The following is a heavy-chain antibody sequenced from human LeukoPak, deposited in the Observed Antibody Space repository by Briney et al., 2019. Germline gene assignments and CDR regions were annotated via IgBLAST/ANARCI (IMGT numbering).Heavy chain of an antibody. CDR1: GFTFSSYS. V-gene: IGHV3-21*01. CDR3: ARDSVVAATPARNFDP. Sequence: GGSLRLSCAASGFTFSSYSMNWVRRAPGKGLEWVSSISSSSSYIYYADSVKGRFTISRDNAKNSLYLQMNSLRAEDTAVYYCARDSVVAATPARNFDPWGQRTLVTVSS. D-gene: IGHD2-15*01. CDR2: ISSSSSYI. J-gene: IGHJ5*02.